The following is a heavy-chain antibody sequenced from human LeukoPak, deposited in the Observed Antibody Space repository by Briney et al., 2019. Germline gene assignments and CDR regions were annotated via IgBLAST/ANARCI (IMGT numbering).Heavy chain of an antibody. CDR1: GFTFSSYA. V-gene: IGHV3-23*01. D-gene: IGHD6-13*01. CDR2: ISGSGGST. Sequence: PGGSLRLSCAASGFTFSSYAMSWVRQAPGKGLEWVSAISGSGGSTYYADSVKGRFTISRDNSKNTLYLQMNSLRAEDTAVYYCAKGFGYSSSWYYYYYYMDVWGKGTTVTVSS. J-gene: IGHJ6*03. CDR3: AKGFGYSSSWYYYYYYMDV.